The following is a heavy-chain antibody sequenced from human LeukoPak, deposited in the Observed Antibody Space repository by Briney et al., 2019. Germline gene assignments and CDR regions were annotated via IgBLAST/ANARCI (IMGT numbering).Heavy chain of an antibody. V-gene: IGHV4-38-2*01. CDR1: GYSISSGYY. CDR3: ARHTSGSRASGFDY. D-gene: IGHD1-26*01. Sequence: PSETLSLTCYVSGYSISSGYYWGWIRQPPGKGLEGIGSFYHGGSTYYNPSLKSRVTISVDMSKNHFSLMLSSVTAADTAMYYCARHTSGSRASGFDYWGQGTLVTVSS. CDR2: FYHGGST. J-gene: IGHJ4*02.